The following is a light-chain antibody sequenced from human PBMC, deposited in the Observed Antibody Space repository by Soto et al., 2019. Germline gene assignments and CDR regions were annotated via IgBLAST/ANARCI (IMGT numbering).Light chain of an antibody. CDR2: GAS. V-gene: IGKV1-39*01. CDR3: QQSYSSPLYT. J-gene: IGKJ2*01. Sequence: DIQMTQSSSSLSASVGDRVTITCRASQTISTYLNWYQQKPGKGPKLLIYGASSLQSGVPSRFSGSGSGTDFTLTISSLQPEDFATYFCQQSYSSPLYTFGQGTKLEI. CDR1: QTISTY.